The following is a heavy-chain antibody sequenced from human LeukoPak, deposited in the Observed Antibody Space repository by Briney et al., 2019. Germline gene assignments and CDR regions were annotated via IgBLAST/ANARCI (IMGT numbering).Heavy chain of an antibody. V-gene: IGHV4-31*03. CDR2: IYYSGST. J-gene: IGHJ4*02. CDR3: AREQGGNIDY. Sequence: SETLPLTCTVSGGSISSGGYYWSWIRQHPGKGLEWIGYIYYSGSTYYNPSLKSRVTISVDTSKNQFSLKLSSVTAADTAVYYCAREQGGNIDYWGQGTLVTVSS. D-gene: IGHD4-23*01. CDR1: GGSISSGGYY.